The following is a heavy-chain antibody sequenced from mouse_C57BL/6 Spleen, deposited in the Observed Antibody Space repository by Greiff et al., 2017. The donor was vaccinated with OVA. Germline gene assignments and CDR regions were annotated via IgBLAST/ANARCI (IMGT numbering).Heavy chain of an antibody. J-gene: IGHJ3*01. Sequence: QVQLQQPGAELVMPGASVKLSCKASGYTFTSYWMHWVKQRPGQGLEWIGELDPSDSYTNYNQKFKGKSTLTVDKSSSTAYMQLSSLTSEDSAVYYCARNEGYGNLPWFAYWGQGTLVTVSA. CDR1: GYTFTSYW. CDR3: ARNEGYGNLPWFAY. CDR2: LDPSDSYT. V-gene: IGHV1-69*01. D-gene: IGHD2-1*01.